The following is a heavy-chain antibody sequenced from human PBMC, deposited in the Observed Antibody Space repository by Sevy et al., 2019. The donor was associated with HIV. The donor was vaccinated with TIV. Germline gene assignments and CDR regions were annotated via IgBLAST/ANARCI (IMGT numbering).Heavy chain of an antibody. D-gene: IGHD3-3*01. J-gene: IGHJ6*02. V-gene: IGHV1-2*02. CDR1: EYTFTGYY. CDR2: INPDTRVT. CDR3: ARRFCGRAKCYEDYYFAMDV. Sequence: GTVKVSCKASEYTFTGYYIHWVRQAPRQGLERRGCINPDTRVTSYVQKLQGRVSMNRDTSISTAYMELRSLSPDDTAESFCARRFCGRAKCYEDYYFAMDVWGQGTTVCVSS.